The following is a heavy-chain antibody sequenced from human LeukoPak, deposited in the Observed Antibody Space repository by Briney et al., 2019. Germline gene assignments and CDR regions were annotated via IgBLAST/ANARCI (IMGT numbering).Heavy chain of an antibody. CDR2: ISAYNGNT. D-gene: IGHD5-18*01. V-gene: IGHV1-18*01. CDR1: GYTFTSYG. J-gene: IGHJ3*02. Sequence: ASVKVSCKASGYTFTSYGISWVRQAPGQGLEWMGWISAYNGNTNYAQKLQGRVSMTTDTSTSTAYVELRSLRSDDTAVYYCARVGYSYGLAFDIWGQGTMVTVST. CDR3: ARVGYSYGLAFDI.